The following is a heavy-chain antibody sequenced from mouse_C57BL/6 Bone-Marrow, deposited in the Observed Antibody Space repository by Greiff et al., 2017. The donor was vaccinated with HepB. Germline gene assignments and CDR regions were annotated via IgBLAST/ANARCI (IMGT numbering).Heavy chain of an antibody. CDR3: ARMYYGSSYVDYFDY. J-gene: IGHJ2*01. CDR1: GYTFTSYW. CDR2: IDPSDSYT. V-gene: IGHV1-59*01. Sequence: QVQLQQPGAELVRPGTSVKLSCKASGYTFTSYWMSWVKQRPGQGLEWIGVIDPSDSYTNYNQKFKGKVTLTVDTTSSTAYMQLSSLTSEDSAVYYCARMYYGSSYVDYFDYWGQGTTLTVSS. D-gene: IGHD1-1*01.